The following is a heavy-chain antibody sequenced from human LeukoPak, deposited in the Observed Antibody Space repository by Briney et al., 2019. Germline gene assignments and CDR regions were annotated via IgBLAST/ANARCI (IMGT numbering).Heavy chain of an antibody. CDR3: ARQGGYIAPLAL. V-gene: IGHV4-59*08. CDR2: ISYSGNT. J-gene: IGHJ4*02. CDR1: GGSISSYD. D-gene: IGHD6-13*01. Sequence: PSETLSLTCTVSGGSISSYDWSWIRQPPGKGLEWIGYISYSGNTNYNPSLKSRVTISVDTSKNKFSLKLRSVTAADTAVYYCARQGGYIAPLALWGQGTLVTVSA.